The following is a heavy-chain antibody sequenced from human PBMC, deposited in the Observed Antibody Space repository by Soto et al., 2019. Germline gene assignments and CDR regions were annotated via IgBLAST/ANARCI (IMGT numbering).Heavy chain of an antibody. J-gene: IGHJ5*02. CDR3: ARGGADYDSSGDYQRNWFDP. V-gene: IGHV4-34*01. CDR2: INHSGST. CDR1: GGSFSGYY. D-gene: IGHD3-22*01. Sequence: QVQLQQWGAGLLKPSETLSLTCAVYGGSFSGYYWSWIRQPPGKGLEWIGEINHSGSTNYNPSLKSRVPISVDTHKNQFSLKLSSVTAADTDVYYCARGGADYDSSGDYQRNWFDPCGQGTLVTVSS.